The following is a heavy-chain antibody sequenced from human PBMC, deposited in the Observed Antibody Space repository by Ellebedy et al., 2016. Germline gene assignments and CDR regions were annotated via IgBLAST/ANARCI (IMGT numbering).Heavy chain of an antibody. CDR1: GFTFSDYY. D-gene: IGHD3-22*01. J-gene: IGHJ1*01. CDR2: ISSSGSTI. Sequence: GESLKISCAASGFTFSDYYMSWIRQAPGKGLEWVSYISSSGSTIYYADSVKGRFTISRDNAKNSLYLQMNSLRAEDTAVYYCARDIGEYYYDSSGSHWGQGTLVTVSS. V-gene: IGHV3-11*01. CDR3: ARDIGEYYYDSSGSH.